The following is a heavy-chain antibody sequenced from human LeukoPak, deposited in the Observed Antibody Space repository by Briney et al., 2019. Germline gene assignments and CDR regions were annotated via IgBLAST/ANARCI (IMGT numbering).Heavy chain of an antibody. CDR2: IYTSGST. V-gene: IGHV4-4*07. D-gene: IGHD6-13*01. J-gene: IGHJ4*02. CDR3: ARASSSWYSRLSFDY. CDR1: GDSISSYY. Sequence: SETLSLTCAVSGDSISSYYWSWIRQPAGKGLEWIGRIYTSGSTNYNPSLKSRVTVLVDTSKNQFSLKLSSVTAADTAVYYCARASSSWYSRLSFDYWGQGTLVTVSS.